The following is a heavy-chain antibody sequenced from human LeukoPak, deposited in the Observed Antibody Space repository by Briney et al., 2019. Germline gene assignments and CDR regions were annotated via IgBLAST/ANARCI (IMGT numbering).Heavy chain of an antibody. CDR3: ARGNGIVGATTMFDP. Sequence: GGSLRLSCAASVYTFSSYDVHCVRQARGKGLECVSGISNAGEQDYQGIGKDRFTISRENDTKSFYLQINSLRAGDTAMYYCARGNGIVGATTMFDPWGEGTLVTVSS. J-gene: IGHJ5*02. D-gene: IGHD1-26*01. V-gene: IGHV3-13*04. CDR2: ISNAGEQ. CDR1: VYTFSSYD.